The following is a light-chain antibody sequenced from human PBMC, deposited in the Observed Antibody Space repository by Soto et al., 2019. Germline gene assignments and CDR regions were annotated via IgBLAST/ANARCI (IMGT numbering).Light chain of an antibody. CDR2: AAS. J-gene: IGKJ1*01. Sequence: AIPMTQSPSSFSASTGDRVTITCRASQGISSYLAWDQQKPGKAPKLLIYAASTLQSGVPSRFSGSGSGTEFTLTISGLQSEDFATYYCQPYYSYPPTFGQGTKVEIK. CDR1: QGISSY. V-gene: IGKV1-8*01. CDR3: QPYYSYPPT.